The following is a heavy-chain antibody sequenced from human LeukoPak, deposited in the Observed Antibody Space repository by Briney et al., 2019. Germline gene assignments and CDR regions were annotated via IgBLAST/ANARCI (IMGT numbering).Heavy chain of an antibody. D-gene: IGHD3-22*01. CDR1: GFTFSSYE. V-gene: IGHV3-48*03. CDR2: ISSSGSTI. CDR3: ARDVSYDSSGYEAFDI. J-gene: IGHJ3*02. Sequence: PGGSLRLSCAASGFTFSSYEMNWVRQAPGKGLEWVSYISSSGSTIYYADSVKGRFTISRDNAKNSLYLQMNSLRAEDTAVYYCARDVSYDSSGYEAFDIWGQGTMVTVSS.